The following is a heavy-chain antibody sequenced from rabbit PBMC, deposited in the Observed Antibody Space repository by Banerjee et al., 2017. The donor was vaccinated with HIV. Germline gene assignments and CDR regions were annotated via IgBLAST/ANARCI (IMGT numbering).Heavy chain of an antibody. D-gene: IGHD4-1*01. V-gene: IGHV1S45*01. J-gene: IGHJ3*01. CDR2: LYDGTYSST. CDR1: GFDFGSGYW. CDR3: ARAPNYYSVAFAITRLDL. Sequence: QEQLEESGGGLVTPGGTLTLTCTASGFDFGSGYWICWVRQAPGKGPEWIACLYDGTYSSTYYASWVNGRFTISKTSSTTVTLQMTSLTAADTATYFCARAPNYYSVAFAITRLDLWGPGTLVTVS.